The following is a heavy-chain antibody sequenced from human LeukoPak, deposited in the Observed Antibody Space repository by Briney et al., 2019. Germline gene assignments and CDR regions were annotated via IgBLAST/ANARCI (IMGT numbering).Heavy chain of an antibody. V-gene: IGHV3-23*01. CDR3: ARGDSGLGYFDY. J-gene: IGHJ4*02. CDR2: ISDGST. Sequence: PGGSLRLSCAASGFTFSSYAMSWVRQAPGKGLEWVSGISDGSTYYADSVKGRFTISRDNSKNTLYLQMNSLRAEDTAVYYCARGDSGLGYFDYWGQGTLVTVSS. D-gene: IGHD6-19*01. CDR1: GFTFSSYA.